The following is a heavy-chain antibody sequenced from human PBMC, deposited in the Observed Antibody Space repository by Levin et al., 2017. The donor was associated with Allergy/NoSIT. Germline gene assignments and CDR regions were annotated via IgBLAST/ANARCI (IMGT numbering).Heavy chain of an antibody. J-gene: IGHJ3*02. V-gene: IGHV1-8*01. D-gene: IGHD6-13*01. CDR3: ARARGAALDAFDI. Sequence: GESLKISCKASGYTFTSYDINWVRQATGQGLEWMGWMNPNSGNTGYAQKFQGRVTMTRNTSISTAYMELSSLRSEDTAVYYCARARGAALDAFDIWGQGTMVTVSS. CDR2: MNPNSGNT. CDR1: GYTFTSYD.